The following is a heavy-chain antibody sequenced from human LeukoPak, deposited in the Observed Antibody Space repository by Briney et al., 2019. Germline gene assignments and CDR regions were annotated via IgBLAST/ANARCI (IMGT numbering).Heavy chain of an antibody. CDR2: MNPDSGGT. CDR3: ARIMEYYDFTPRGFDI. CDR1: GYTFIGHY. V-gene: IGHV1-2*02. D-gene: IGHD3/OR15-3a*01. J-gene: IGHJ3*02. Sequence: GASVKVSCKASGYTFIGHYIHWVRQAPGQGLEWMGWMNPDSGGTNYAQKLQDRVTMNRDTSITTAYMELSRLTSDATAIYYCARIMEYYDFTPRGFDIWGQGTMVAVSS.